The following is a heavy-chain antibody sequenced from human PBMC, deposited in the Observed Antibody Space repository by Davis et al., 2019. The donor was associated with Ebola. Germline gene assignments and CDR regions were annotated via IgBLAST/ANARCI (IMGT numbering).Heavy chain of an antibody. CDR1: GFTFSSYG. Sequence: PGGSLRLSCAASGFTFSSYGMHWVRQAPGKGLEWVAVIWYDGSNKYYADSVKGRFTISRDNSKDTLYLRMNRLRAEDTAVYYCARYGAQLQHLDWLLYHRPLDYWGQGTLVTVSS. J-gene: IGHJ4*02. CDR3: ARYGAQLQHLDWLLYHRPLDY. CDR2: IWYDGSNK. D-gene: IGHD3-9*01. V-gene: IGHV3-33*01.